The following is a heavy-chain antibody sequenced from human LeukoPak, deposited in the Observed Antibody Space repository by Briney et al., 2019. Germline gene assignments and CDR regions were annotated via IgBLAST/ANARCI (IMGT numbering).Heavy chain of an antibody. D-gene: IGHD5-12*01. J-gene: IGHJ4*02. CDR1: GDSVSSSTAA. CDR2: TYYRSKWYS. CDR3: ARGQTYSGRIFDY. V-gene: IGHV6-1*01. Sequence: SQTLSLTCAISGDSVSSSTAAWNWIRQSPSRGLEWLGRTYYRSKWYSDSAEYVKSRITIDPDTSKNQFSLRLNSVTPDDTAVYSCARGQTYSGRIFDYWGQGTLVTVSS.